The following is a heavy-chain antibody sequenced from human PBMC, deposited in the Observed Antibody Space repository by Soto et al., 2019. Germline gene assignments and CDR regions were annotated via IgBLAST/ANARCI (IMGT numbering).Heavy chain of an antibody. D-gene: IGHD2-15*01. V-gene: IGHV1-3*01. J-gene: IGHJ4*02. CDR2: INAGNGNT. CDR1: GYTFTSYA. Sequence: QVQLVQSGAEVKKPEASVQVSCKTSGYTFTSYAIHWVRQAPGQRLEWMGWINAGNGNTKYSQKLQGRVTITRDTSASTVYLDLSSLRSEDTAVYYCAKEIRPSGDSCWDHWGQRTLITVSS. CDR3: AKEIRPSGDSCWDH.